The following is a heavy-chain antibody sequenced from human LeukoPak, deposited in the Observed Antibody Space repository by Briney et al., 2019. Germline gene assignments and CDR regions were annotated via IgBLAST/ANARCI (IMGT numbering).Heavy chain of an antibody. Sequence: SQTLSLTCTVSGGSISSGGYYWAWIRQPPGKGLEWIGSIYFSGSTYYNSSLKSRVTISVDTSKSQFSLKLSSVTAADTAVYYCARLMRAAAGFHYYYYGMDVWGQGTTVTVSS. CDR1: GGSISSGGYY. CDR2: IYFSGST. CDR3: ARLMRAAAGFHYYYYGMDV. J-gene: IGHJ6*02. D-gene: IGHD6-13*01. V-gene: IGHV4-39*01.